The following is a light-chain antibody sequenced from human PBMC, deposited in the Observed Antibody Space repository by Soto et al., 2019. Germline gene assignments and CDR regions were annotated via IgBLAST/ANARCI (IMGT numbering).Light chain of an antibody. Sequence: DIQMTQSPSTLSGSVGDRVTITCRASQTISSWLAWYQQQPGKAPKLLIYKASTLKSGVPSRFSGSGSGTDFTLTISSLQPEDVATYYCQKYNSEGTFGQGTKVDIK. J-gene: IGKJ1*01. CDR3: QKYNSEGT. CDR1: QTISSW. V-gene: IGKV1-5*03. CDR2: KAS.